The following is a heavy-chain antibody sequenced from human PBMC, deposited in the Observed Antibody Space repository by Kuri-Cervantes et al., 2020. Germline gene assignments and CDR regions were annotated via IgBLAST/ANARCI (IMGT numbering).Heavy chain of an antibody. Sequence: GESLKISCAASGFTLSTYTMNWVRLAPGKGLEWVSSISSNSDYIYYADSVKGRFTISRDNAKNTLYLQMNSLRAEDTAVYYCAKLGGITPIVVTNSGMDVWGQGTTVTVSS. CDR2: ISSNSDYI. V-gene: IGHV3-21*01. J-gene: IGHJ6*02. CDR3: AKLGGITPIVVTNSGMDV. CDR1: GFTLSTYT. D-gene: IGHD3-22*01.